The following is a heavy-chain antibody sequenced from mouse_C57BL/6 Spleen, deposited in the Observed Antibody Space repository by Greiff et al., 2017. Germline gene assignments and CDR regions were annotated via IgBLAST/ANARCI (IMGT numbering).Heavy chain of an antibody. D-gene: IGHD1-1*01. V-gene: IGHV1-50*01. CDR1: GYTFTSYW. CDR3: ARKRVNYYGSSYGYAMDY. CDR2: IDPSDSYT. J-gene: IGHJ4*01. Sequence: QVQLQQPGAELVKPGASVKLSCKASGYTFTSYWMQWVKQRPGQGLEWIGEIDPSDSYTNYNQKFKGKATLTVDPSYSAAYMQLSSLTSEDSAVYYCARKRVNYYGSSYGYAMDYWGQGTSVTVSS.